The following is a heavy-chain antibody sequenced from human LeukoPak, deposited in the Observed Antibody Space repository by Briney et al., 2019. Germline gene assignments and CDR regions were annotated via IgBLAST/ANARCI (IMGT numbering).Heavy chain of an antibody. CDR3: ARRRIYYHFDY. CDR1: NGSIGSFY. Sequence: KPSETLSLTCTVSNGSIGSFYWTWIRQPPGKGLEWIGYIFHSGSTKYNPPLKSRVTISVDTSKNQFSLKLTSITAADTAVYYCARRRIYYHFDYWGQGARVTVSS. CDR2: IFHSGST. V-gene: IGHV4-59*08. D-gene: IGHD3-22*01. J-gene: IGHJ4*02.